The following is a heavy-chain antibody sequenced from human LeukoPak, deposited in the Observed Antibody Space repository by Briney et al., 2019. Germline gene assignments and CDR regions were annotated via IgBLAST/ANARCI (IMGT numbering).Heavy chain of an antibody. CDR2: MNPNSGNT. D-gene: IGHD2-2*01. Sequence: ASVKVSCKASGYTFTSYDINWVRLATGQGLEWMGWMNPNSGNTGYAQKFQGRVTMTRNTSISTAYMELSSLRSEDTAVYYCARGADCSSTSCYLGAFDIWGQGTMVTVSS. CDR1: GYTFTSYD. V-gene: IGHV1-8*01. CDR3: ARGADCSSTSCYLGAFDI. J-gene: IGHJ3*02.